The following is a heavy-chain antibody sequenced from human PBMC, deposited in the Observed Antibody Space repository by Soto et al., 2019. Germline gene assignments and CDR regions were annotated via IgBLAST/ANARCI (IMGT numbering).Heavy chain of an antibody. D-gene: IGHD3-22*01. CDR2: ISSSSSTI. J-gene: IGHJ3*01. CDR3: ARDGLWGWGYYDSSGYL. V-gene: IGHV3-48*02. CDR1: GFTFSSYS. Sequence: EVQLVESGGGLVQPGGSLRLSCAASGFTFSSYSMNWVRQAPGKGLEWVSYISSSSSTIYYADSVKGRFTISRDNAKNSLYLQMNSLREEDTAVYYCARDGLWGWGYYDSSGYLWGQGTMVTVSS.